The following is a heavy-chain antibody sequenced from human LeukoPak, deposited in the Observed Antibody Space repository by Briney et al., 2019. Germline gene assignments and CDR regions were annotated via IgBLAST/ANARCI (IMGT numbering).Heavy chain of an antibody. V-gene: IGHV5-51*01. CDR3: SRVGGYDYRSGGFDP. D-gene: IGHD5-12*01. J-gene: IGHJ5*02. CDR1: GYIFTSYW. CDR2: FDTGISDT. Sequence: GESLMISCQCSGYIFTSYWIVLVRQLPGQGLECMGVFDTGISDTTYSPSFQGKVTISADKTLSTAYLQWSSVKAPDTAMYCCSRVGGYDYRSGGFDPWGQGTLVTVSS.